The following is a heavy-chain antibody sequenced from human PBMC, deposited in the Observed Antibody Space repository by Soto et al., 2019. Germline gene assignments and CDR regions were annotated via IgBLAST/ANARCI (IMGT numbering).Heavy chain of an antibody. Sequence: VASVKVSCKASGYTFTDYYMHWVRQAPGQGLEWMGWINPKSGGTNYAQKFQGRVTMTRDTSISTAYMELSSLRSDGTAVYYCASNYYYSDSSGYYNWGQRTLVTVSS. CDR3: ASNYYYSDSSGYYN. D-gene: IGHD3-22*01. CDR1: GYTFTDYY. J-gene: IGHJ4*02. V-gene: IGHV1-2*02. CDR2: INPKSGGT.